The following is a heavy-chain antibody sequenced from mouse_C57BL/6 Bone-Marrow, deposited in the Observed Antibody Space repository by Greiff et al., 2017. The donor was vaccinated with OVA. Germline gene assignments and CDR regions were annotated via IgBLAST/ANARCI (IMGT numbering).Heavy chain of an antibody. V-gene: IGHV5-12*01. CDR1: GFTFSDYY. Sequence: EVHLVESGGGLVQPGGSLKLSCAASGFTFSDYYMYWVRQTPEKRLEWVAYISNGGGSTYYPDTVKGRFTISRDNAKNTLYMQMSRLKSEDTAMYYSARGDWYFDVWGTGTTVTVSS. J-gene: IGHJ1*03. CDR2: ISNGGGST. CDR3: ARGDWYFDV.